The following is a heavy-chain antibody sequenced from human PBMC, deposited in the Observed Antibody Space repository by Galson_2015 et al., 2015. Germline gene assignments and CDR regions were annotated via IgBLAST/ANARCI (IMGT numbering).Heavy chain of an antibody. J-gene: IGHJ5*02. CDR2: TYYRSKWYY. V-gene: IGHV6-1*01. D-gene: IGHD6-13*01. Sequence: CAISGDSVSSNGASWNWFRQSPSRGLEWLGRTYYRSKWYYDYAVSVNSRITINPDTSKNQFSLHLTSVSPEDTAVYYCARNVGSSWLDNWGQGTQVTVSS. CDR1: GDSVSSNGAS. CDR3: ARNVGSSWLDN.